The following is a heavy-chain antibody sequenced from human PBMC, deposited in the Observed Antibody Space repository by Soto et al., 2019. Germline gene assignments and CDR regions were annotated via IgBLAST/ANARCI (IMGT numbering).Heavy chain of an antibody. CDR1: GFTFSSYE. J-gene: IGHJ4*02. D-gene: IGHD1-26*01. Sequence: EVQLVESGGGLVQPGGSLRLSCAASGFTFSSYEMNWVRQAPGKGLEWVSYITSSGSTTYYADSVRGRFTISRDNAKNTLYLQMSSLRPGDTAVYYCAKGSYSGVYSDFDYWGQGTLVTVSS. V-gene: IGHV3-48*03. CDR2: ITSSGSTT. CDR3: AKGSYSGVYSDFDY.